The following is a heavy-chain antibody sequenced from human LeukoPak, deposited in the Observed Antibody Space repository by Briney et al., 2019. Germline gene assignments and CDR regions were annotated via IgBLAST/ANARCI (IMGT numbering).Heavy chain of an antibody. J-gene: IGHJ3*02. Sequence: PGGSLRLSCTASGFIFRDYVMSWVRQAPGKGLEWVSVIYSGGSTYYADSVKGRFTISRDNSKNTLYLQMNSLRAEDTAVYYCARDGYYDILTWAFDIWGQGTMVTVSS. CDR2: IYSGGST. D-gene: IGHD3-9*01. CDR1: GFIFRDYV. V-gene: IGHV3-66*01. CDR3: ARDGYYDILTWAFDI.